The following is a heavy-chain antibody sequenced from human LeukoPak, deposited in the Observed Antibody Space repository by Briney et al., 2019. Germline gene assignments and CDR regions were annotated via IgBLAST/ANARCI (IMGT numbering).Heavy chain of an antibody. D-gene: IGHD3-16*01. J-gene: IGHJ6*03. CDR3: ARMGDPDMAVETWLPYYYYYMDV. Sequence: SETLSLTCTVSGGSISSGSYYWSWIRQPAGKGLEWIGRIYTSGSTNYNPSLKSRVTISVDTSKNQFSLKLSSVTAADTAVYYCARMGDPDMAVETWLPYYYYYMDVWGKGTTVTVSS. CDR1: GGSISSGSYY. V-gene: IGHV4-61*02. CDR2: IYTSGST.